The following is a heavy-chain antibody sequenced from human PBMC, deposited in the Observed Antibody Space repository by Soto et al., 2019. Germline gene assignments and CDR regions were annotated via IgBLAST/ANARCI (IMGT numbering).Heavy chain of an antibody. Sequence: GGSLRLSCAASGFTFSSYAMSWVRQAPGKGLEWVSAISGSGGSTYYADSVKGRFTISRDNSKNTLYLQMNSLRAEDTAVYYCAKDAEYSSFVDDAFDILGQGTMVTVSS. CDR1: GFTFSSYA. D-gene: IGHD6-6*01. V-gene: IGHV3-23*01. CDR3: AKDAEYSSFVDDAFDI. CDR2: ISGSGGST. J-gene: IGHJ3*02.